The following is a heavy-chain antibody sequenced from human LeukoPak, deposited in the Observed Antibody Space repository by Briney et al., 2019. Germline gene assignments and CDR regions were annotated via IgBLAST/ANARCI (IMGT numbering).Heavy chain of an antibody. J-gene: IGHJ3*02. CDR1: GLFFEGYA. CDR2: LSWNSGTI. V-gene: IGHV3-9*01. CDR3: VKGGITTSPRGAFDI. Sequence: PAGSLRLSCAPSGLFFEGYAMHWVRQVPGKGVEGVSGLSWNSGTIGYADSVKGRFTISRDNGKNSLSLQMNSLRPEDTALYFCVKGGITTSPRGAFDIWGQGTMVTVSS. D-gene: IGHD1-20*01.